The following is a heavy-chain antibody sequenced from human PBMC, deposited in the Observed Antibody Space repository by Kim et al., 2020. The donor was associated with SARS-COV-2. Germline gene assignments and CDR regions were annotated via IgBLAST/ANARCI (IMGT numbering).Heavy chain of an antibody. D-gene: IGHD3-16*02. CDR1: GFTFSSYA. V-gene: IGHV3-23*03. Sequence: GGSLRLSCAASGFTFSSYAMSWVRQAPGKGLEWVSVIYSGGSSTYYADSVKGRFTISRDNSKNTLYLQMNSLRAEDTAVYYCAKGQYYDYVWGSYRQPKIYGMDVWGQGTTVTVSS. J-gene: IGHJ6*02. CDR2: IYSGGSST. CDR3: AKGQYYDYVWGSYRQPKIYGMDV.